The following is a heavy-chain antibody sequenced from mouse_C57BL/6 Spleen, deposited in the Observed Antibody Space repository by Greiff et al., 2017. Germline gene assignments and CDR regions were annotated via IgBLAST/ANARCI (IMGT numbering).Heavy chain of an antibody. Sequence: QVQLQQPGAELVKPGASVKLSCKASGYTFTSYWMQWVNQRPGQGLEWIGEIDPTDSYTNYNQKFKGKATLTVDTSSSTAYRQHSSLTSEDSAVYYCASYDYLDYWGQGTTLTVSS. CDR3: ASYDYLDY. J-gene: IGHJ2*01. CDR2: IDPTDSYT. V-gene: IGHV1-50*01. CDR1: GYTFTSYW. D-gene: IGHD2-3*01.